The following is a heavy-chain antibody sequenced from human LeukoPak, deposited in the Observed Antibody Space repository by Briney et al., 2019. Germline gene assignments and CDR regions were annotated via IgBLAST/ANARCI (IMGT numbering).Heavy chain of an antibody. V-gene: IGHV3-30-3*01. D-gene: IGHD3-3*01. CDR3: ARGGSGYYPAALDY. Sequence: GRSLRLSCAASGFTFSSYAMHWVRQAPGKGLEWVAVISYDGSNKYYADSVKGRFTISRDNSKNTLYLQMNSLRAEDTAVYYCARGGSGYYPAALDYWGQGTVVTVSS. CDR1: GFTFSSYA. CDR2: ISYDGSNK. J-gene: IGHJ4*02.